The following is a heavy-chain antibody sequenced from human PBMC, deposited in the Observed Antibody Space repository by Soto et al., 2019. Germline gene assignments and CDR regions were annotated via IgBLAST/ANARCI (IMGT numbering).Heavy chain of an antibody. CDR2: IIPMFGTA. V-gene: IGHV1-69*13. D-gene: IGHD1-26*01. J-gene: IGHJ4*02. CDR1: GGTFSSYG. Sequence: ASVKVSCKAAGGTFSSYGISWVRQAPGQGLEWMGGIIPMFGTATHTQNFQGRLTITADESTSTAYMELSSLRSEDTAMYFCARSVGVTTLSYLDYWGQGTLVTVSS. CDR3: ARSVGVTTLSYLDY.